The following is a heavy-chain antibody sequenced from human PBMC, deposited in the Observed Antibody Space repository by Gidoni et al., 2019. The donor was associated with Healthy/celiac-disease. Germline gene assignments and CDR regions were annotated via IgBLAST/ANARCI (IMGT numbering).Heavy chain of an antibody. CDR1: GGSFSGYY. J-gene: IGHJ4*02. V-gene: IGHV4-34*01. CDR2: INHSGST. CDR3: ARGLRYYYGSGSYPSLDY. Sequence: QVQLQQWGAGLLKPSETLSLTCAVCGGSFSGYYWSWIRQPPGKGPEWIGEINHSGSTNYNPSLKRRVTISVDTSKNQFSLKLSSVTAADTAVYYCARGLRYYYGSGSYPSLDYWGQGTLVTVSS. D-gene: IGHD3-10*01.